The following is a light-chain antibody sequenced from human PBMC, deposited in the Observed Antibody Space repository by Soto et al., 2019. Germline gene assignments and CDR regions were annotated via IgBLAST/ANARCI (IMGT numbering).Light chain of an antibody. CDR2: AAS. J-gene: IGKJ1*01. CDR1: QSISSY. CDR3: QKIYSTPWS. Sequence: DIQMTQSPSSLSASVGDRVTITCRASQSISSYLNWYQQKPGKAPKLLIYAASSLQSGVPSRFSGSGSWTDLTLSFLSLQPEDFATQYCQKIYSTPWSFGQGTKVEIK. V-gene: IGKV1-39*01.